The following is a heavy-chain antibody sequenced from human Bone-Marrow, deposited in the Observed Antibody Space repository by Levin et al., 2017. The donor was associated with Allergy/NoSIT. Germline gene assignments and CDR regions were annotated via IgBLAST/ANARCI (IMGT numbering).Heavy chain of an antibody. J-gene: IGHJ4*02. CDR1: GFMFSTYA. CDR2: ITGNDDRT. V-gene: IGHV3-23*01. CDR3: AKEGPGGTYESFDQ. D-gene: IGHD1-26*01. Sequence: PSETLSLTCAASGFMFSTYALTWVRQAPNKGLEWVSIITGNDDRTYYADSVKGRFTISRDNSKDTVYLQMNNLRAEDTALYYCAKEGPGGTYESFDQWGQGTRVTVSS.